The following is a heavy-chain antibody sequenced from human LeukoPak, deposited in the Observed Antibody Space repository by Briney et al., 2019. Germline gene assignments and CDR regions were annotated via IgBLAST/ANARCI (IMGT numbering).Heavy chain of an antibody. Sequence: TSETLSLTCAVSGYSISSGCYWGWIRQPPGKGLGWFGSIYHRGSTFYNPSLKSRVTISVDTSKNQFCLKLSSVTAADTAVYFCARLDYGGKVLNYYMDVWGSGTTVTVSS. CDR3: ARLDYGGKVLNYYMDV. V-gene: IGHV4-38-2*01. D-gene: IGHD4-23*01. CDR2: IYHRGST. CDR1: GYSISSGCY. J-gene: IGHJ6*03.